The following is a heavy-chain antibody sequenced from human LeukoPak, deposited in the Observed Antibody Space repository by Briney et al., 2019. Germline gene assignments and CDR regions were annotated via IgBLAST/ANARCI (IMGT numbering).Heavy chain of an antibody. CDR2: TYYRSKWYN. J-gene: IGHJ4*02. D-gene: IGHD2-21*02. CDR1: GDSVSSNSAA. V-gene: IGHV6-1*01. CDR3: ARDTGGRGVVTAEGGFDY. Sequence: SQTLSLTCAISGDSVSSNSAAWNWIRRSPSRGLEWLGRTYYRSKWYNDYAVSVKSRITINPDTSKNQFSLQLNSVTPEDTAVYYCARDTGGRGVVTAEGGFDYWGQGTLVTVSS.